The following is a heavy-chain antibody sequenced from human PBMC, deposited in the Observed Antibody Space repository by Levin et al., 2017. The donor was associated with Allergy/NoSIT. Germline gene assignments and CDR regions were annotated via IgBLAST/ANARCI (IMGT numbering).Heavy chain of an antibody. CDR3: AKDGGGSWCSSTSCYRYYYYMDV. CDR1: GFTFDDYA. CDR2: ISWNSGSI. Sequence: PGGSLRLSCAASGFTFDDYAMHWVRQAPGKGLEWVSGISWNSGSIGYADSVKGRFTISRDNAKNSLYLQMNRLRAEDTALYYCAKDGGGSWCSSTSCYRYYYYMDVWGKGTTVTVSS. V-gene: IGHV3-9*01. J-gene: IGHJ6*03. D-gene: IGHD2-2*01.